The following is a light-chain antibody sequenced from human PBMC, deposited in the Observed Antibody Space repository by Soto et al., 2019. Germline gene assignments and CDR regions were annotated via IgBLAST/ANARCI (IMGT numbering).Light chain of an antibody. CDR1: SGHSSYA. J-gene: IGLJ2*01. CDR3: QTWGTGIVV. Sequence: QLVLTQSPSASASLGASVKLTCTLSSGHSSYAIAWHQQQPEKGPRYLMKLNSDGSHSKGDGIPDRFSGSSSGAERYLTIFSLQSEDEVDYYCQTWGTGIVVFGGGTKLTDL. V-gene: IGLV4-69*01. CDR2: LNSDGSH.